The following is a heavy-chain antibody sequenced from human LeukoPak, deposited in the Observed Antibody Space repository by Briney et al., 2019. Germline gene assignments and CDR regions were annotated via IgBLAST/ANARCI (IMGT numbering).Heavy chain of an antibody. CDR3: ARHKGGSYDY. D-gene: IGHD1-26*01. CDR1: GGSISSGGYY. Sequence: SQTLSLTCTVSGGSISSGGYYWGWIRQPPGKGLEWIGSIYYSGSTYYNPSLKSRVTISVGTSKNQFSLKLSSVTAADTAVYYCARHKGGSYDYWGQGTLVTVSS. J-gene: IGHJ4*02. V-gene: IGHV4-39*01. CDR2: IYYSGST.